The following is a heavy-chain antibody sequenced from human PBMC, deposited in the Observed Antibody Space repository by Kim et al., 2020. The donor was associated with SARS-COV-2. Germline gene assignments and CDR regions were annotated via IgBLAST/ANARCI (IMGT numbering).Heavy chain of an antibody. J-gene: IGHJ6*02. CDR3: ARDRGYYGSGSPPYGMDV. D-gene: IGHD3-10*01. V-gene: IGHV1-18*01. Sequence: ASVKVSCKASGYTFTSYGISWVRQAPGQGLEWMGWISAYNGNTNYAQKLQGRVTMTTDTSTSTAYMELRSLRSDDTAVYYCARDRGYYGSGSPPYGMDVWGQGTTVTVSS. CDR2: ISAYNGNT. CDR1: GYTFTSYG.